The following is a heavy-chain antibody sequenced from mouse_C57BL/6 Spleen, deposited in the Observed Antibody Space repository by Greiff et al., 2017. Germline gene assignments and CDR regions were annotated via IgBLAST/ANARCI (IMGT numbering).Heavy chain of an antibody. CDR1: GFTFSDYY. CDR2: ISTGGGST. J-gene: IGHJ1*03. V-gene: IGHV5-12*01. CDR3: VRHGAYYSNYGYFDV. D-gene: IGHD2-5*01. Sequence: EVMLVESGGGLVQPGGSLKLSCAASGFTFSDYYMYWVRQTPEKRLEWVAYISTGGGSTYYPDTVKGRFTISRDNAKNTLYLQMSRLKSEDTAMYYCVRHGAYYSNYGYFDVWGTGTTVTVSS.